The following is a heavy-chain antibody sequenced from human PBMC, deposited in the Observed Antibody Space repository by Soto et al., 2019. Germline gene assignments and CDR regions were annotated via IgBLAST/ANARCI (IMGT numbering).Heavy chain of an antibody. Sequence: EVQLLESGGGLVQPGGSLRLSCAASGFTFSSYVMNWVRQAPGKGLEWVSTISGSGGSTYYADSVEGRFTFSRDNSKKTLHFLMKSRRAADTAVYCCAKGGSKGRYDAFDIWGQGEMGTFSS. CDR1: GFTFSSYV. V-gene: IGHV3-23*01. J-gene: IGHJ3*02. CDR2: ISGSGGST. CDR3: AKGGSKGRYDAFDI. D-gene: IGHD3-16*01.